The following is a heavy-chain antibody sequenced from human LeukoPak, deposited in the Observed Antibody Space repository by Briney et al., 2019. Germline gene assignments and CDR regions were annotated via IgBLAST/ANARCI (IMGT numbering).Heavy chain of an antibody. CDR2: IKQDGSEK. J-gene: IGHJ3*02. V-gene: IGHV3-7*01. CDR3: AKDAFFCSGGSCYPGAFDI. CDR1: GFTFSNFW. Sequence: GGSLRLSCAASGFTFSNFWMGWVRQAPGKGLEWVANIKQDGSEKYYVDSVKGRFTISRDNAQNSIYVQMNSLRAEDTAVYYCAKDAFFCSGGSCYPGAFDIWGQGTMVTVSS. D-gene: IGHD2-15*01.